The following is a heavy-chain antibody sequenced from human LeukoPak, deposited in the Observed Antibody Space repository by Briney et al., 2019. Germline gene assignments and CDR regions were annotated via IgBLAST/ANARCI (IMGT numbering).Heavy chain of an antibody. D-gene: IGHD3-10*01. J-gene: IGHJ5*02. CDR1: GGSISSYY. V-gene: IGHV4-59*08. CDR2: IYYSGST. Sequence: PSETLSLTCTVSGGSISSYYWSWLRQPPGKGLEWIGYIYYSGSTNYNPSLKSRVTISVDTSKNQFSLKLSSVTAADTAVYYCARSTVRGVLRGWFDPWGQGTLVTVSS. CDR3: ARSTVRGVLRGWFDP.